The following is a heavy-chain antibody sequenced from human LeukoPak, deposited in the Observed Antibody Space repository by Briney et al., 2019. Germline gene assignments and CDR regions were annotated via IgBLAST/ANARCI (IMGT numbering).Heavy chain of an antibody. V-gene: IGHV4-39*07. J-gene: IGHJ4*02. CDR3: VRDRSDLRNFDS. CDR2: MWPSDNT. D-gene: IGHD5-12*01. Sequence: SETLSLTCTVSGGSISSSSYYWGWIRQPPGKGLEWIGSMWPSDNTHYNPSLRSRVTISIDTSKNQFSLSLTSVTAADTAIYFCVRDRSDLRNFDSWGPGTLVIVSS. CDR1: GGSISSSSYY.